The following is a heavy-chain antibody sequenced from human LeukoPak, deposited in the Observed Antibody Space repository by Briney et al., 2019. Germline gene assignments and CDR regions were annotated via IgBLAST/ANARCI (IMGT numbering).Heavy chain of an antibody. V-gene: IGHV4-34*01. Sequence: SETLSLTCAVYGGSFSGYYWSWIRQPPGKGLEWIGEINHSRSTNYNPSLKSRVTISVATSKHQFSLTLSSVTAADTAVYYCARDQGDSSGYYYLDYWGQGTLVTVSS. CDR2: INHSRST. CDR3: ARDQGDSSGYYYLDY. D-gene: IGHD3-22*01. J-gene: IGHJ4*02. CDR1: GGSFSGYY.